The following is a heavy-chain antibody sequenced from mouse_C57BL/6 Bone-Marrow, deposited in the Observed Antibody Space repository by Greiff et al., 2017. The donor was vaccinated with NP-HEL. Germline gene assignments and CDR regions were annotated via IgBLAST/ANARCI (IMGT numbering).Heavy chain of an antibody. CDR2: SRNKANDYTT. CDR3: ARDNWDWYFDV. CDR1: GFTFSDFY. V-gene: IGHV7-1*01. D-gene: IGHD4-1*01. Sequence: EVKVVDSGGGLVQSGRSLRLSCATSGFTFSDFYMEWVRQAPGKGLEWIAASRNKANDYTTEYSASVKGRFIVSRDTSQSILYLQMNALRAEDTAIYYCARDNWDWYFDVWGTGTTVTVSS. J-gene: IGHJ1*03.